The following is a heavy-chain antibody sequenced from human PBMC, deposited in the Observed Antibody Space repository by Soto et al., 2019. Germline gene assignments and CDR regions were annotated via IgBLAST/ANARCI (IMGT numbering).Heavy chain of an antibody. V-gene: IGHV3-9*01. CDR1: GFTFDDYA. J-gene: IGHJ4*02. Sequence: SLKISCAASGFTFDDYAMHWVRQAPGKGLEWVSGISWNSGSIGYADSVKGRFTISRDNAKNSLYLQMNSLRAEDTALYYCAKDTEARDSYTFDYWGQGTLVTVSS. D-gene: IGHD5-18*01. CDR3: AKDTEARDSYTFDY. CDR2: ISWNSGSI.